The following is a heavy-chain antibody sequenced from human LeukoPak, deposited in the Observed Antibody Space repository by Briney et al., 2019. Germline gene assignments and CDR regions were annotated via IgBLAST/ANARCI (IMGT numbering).Heavy chain of an antibody. CDR3: VGDYYDSSGYYYDY. V-gene: IGHV3-23*01. CDR2: ISGSGGST. J-gene: IGHJ4*02. D-gene: IGHD3-22*01. CDR1: GFTFSSYA. Sequence: GGSLRLSCAASGFTFSSYAMSRVRQAPGKGLEWVSAISGSGGSTYYADSVKGRFTISRDNSKNTLYLQMNSLRAEDTAVYYCVGDYYDSSGYYYDYWGQGTLVTVSS.